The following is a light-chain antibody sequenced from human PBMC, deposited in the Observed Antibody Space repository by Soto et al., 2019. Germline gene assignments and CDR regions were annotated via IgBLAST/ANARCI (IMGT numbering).Light chain of an antibody. J-gene: IGKJ2*01. Sequence: EVVMTQPPATLSVSPGERATLSCRASQSVSSNLAWYQQEPGQAPRLLIFDTSTRVTGIPVRFTGSGSGTEFTLTISSLQSEDFAIYYCQQYNKWPYTFGQGTKLDI. CDR2: DTS. CDR3: QQYNKWPYT. CDR1: QSVSSN. V-gene: IGKV3-15*01.